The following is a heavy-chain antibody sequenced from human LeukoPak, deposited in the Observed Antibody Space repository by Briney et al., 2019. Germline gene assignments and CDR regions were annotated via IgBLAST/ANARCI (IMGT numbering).Heavy chain of an antibody. Sequence: GASVKVSCKASGYTFTGYYMHWVRQAPGQGLEWMGWINPNSGGTNYAQKFQGRVTMTRDTSISTAYMELSRLSSDDTAVYYCARDLEGITMVRGVIIDDAFDIWGQGTMVTVSS. J-gene: IGHJ3*02. CDR1: GYTFTGYY. CDR3: ARDLEGITMVRGVIIDDAFDI. CDR2: INPNSGGT. V-gene: IGHV1-2*02. D-gene: IGHD3-10*01.